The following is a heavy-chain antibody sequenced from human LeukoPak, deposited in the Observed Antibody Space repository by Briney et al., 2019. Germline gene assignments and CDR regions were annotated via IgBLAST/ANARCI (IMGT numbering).Heavy chain of an antibody. D-gene: IGHD5-18*01. CDR2: IRYDGSNK. CDR3: ARVFGTAMVNFDY. Sequence: PGGSLRLSCAASGFTFSTYAMHWVRQAPGKGLEWVAFIRYDGSNKYYPDSVRGRFTISRDNSKNTLYLQMNSLRPEDTAVYYCARVFGTAMVNFDYWGQGTLVTVSS. CDR1: GFTFSTYA. J-gene: IGHJ4*02. V-gene: IGHV3-30*02.